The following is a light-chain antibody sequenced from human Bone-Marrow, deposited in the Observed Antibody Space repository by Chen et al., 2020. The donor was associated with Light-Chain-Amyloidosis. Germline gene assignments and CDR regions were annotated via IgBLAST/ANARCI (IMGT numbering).Light chain of an antibody. J-gene: IGLJ2*01. CDR3: AAWDDSLSAVV. V-gene: IGLV1-47*01. CDR2: RNN. Sequence: QSVLTQPPSSSGTPGQRVTIPRSGSGSNIGSNYIFWYQQLPGTAPKLLIYRNNQRPSGVPDRFSGSKSGTSASLAISGLRSEDEGDYYCAAWDDSLSAVVFGGGTKLTVL. CDR1: GSNIGSNY.